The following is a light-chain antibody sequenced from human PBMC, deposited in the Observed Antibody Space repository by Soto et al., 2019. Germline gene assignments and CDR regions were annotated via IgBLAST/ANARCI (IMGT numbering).Light chain of an antibody. V-gene: IGKV1-17*01. CDR3: LQHKSYPLT. J-gene: IGKJ5*01. CDR2: SSF. CDR1: QGIGND. Sequence: DIQMTQSPSSLSASVVDRVTITCRASQGIGNDLGWYQQKPGKAPKRLIYSSFILQSGVPSRFSGSGSGTEFTLTLSSLQPEDFAPYYCLQHKSYPLTFGQGTRLEIK.